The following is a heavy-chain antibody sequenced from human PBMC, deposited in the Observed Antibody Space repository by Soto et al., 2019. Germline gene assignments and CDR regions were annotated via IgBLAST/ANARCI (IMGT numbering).Heavy chain of an antibody. J-gene: IGHJ5*02. CDR2: IIPILGIA. CDR1: GGTFSSYT. V-gene: IGHV1-69*02. CDR3: ARVLPPYYYGSDEGGFDP. D-gene: IGHD3-10*01. Sequence: QVQLVQSGAEVKKPGSSVKVSCKASGGTFSSYTISWVRQAPGQGLEWMGRIIPILGIANYAQKFQGRVTSTADKSTSTAYMELSSLRSEDTAVYYCARVLPPYYYGSDEGGFDPWGQGTLVTVSS.